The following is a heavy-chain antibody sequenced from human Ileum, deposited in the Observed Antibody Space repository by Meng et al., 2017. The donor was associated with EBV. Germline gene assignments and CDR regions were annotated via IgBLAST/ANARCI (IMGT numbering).Heavy chain of an antibody. V-gene: IGHV4-61*01. CDR3: AYYRVGRGGVGS. CDR2: PYGSDI. D-gene: IGHD3-16*01. Sequence: HLLESCPGLVKPSETLSFTCSVAGGSVSSDSYQWIWIGQSPGRGLEWIGHPYGSDINYTPSFQSRVTISIDTAKTQLFLKLTSVTAADTAMYYCAYYRVGRGGVGSWGQGTLVTVSS. J-gene: IGHJ4*02. CDR1: GGSVSSDSYQ.